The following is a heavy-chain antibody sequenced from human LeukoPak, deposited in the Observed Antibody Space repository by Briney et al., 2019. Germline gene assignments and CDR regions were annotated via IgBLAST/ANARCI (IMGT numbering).Heavy chain of an antibody. Sequence: ASVKVSCKASGYTFTGYYMHWVRQAPGQGLEWMGWINPNSGGTNHAQKFQGWVTMTRDTSISTAYMELSRLRSDDTAVYYCARGAPYGSGSYYNVDYWGQGTLVTVSS. CDR1: GYTFTGYY. CDR3: ARGAPYGSGSYYNVDY. J-gene: IGHJ4*02. V-gene: IGHV1-2*04. CDR2: INPNSGGT. D-gene: IGHD3-10*01.